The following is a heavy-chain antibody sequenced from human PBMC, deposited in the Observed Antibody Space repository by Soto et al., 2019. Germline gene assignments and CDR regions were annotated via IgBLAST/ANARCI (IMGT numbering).Heavy chain of an antibody. CDR3: ERAPTVYAIPPLLDY. V-gene: IGHV3-30-3*01. CDR1: GFTFSSYA. D-gene: IGHD2-8*01. CDR2: ISYDGSNK. Sequence: QVQLVESGGGVVQPGRSLRLSCAASGFTFSSYAMHWVRQAPGKGLEWVAVISYDGSNKYYADSVKGRFTISRDNSKNTLYLQMNSLRAEDTAVYYCERAPTVYAIPPLLDYRVQGTLVTVSS. J-gene: IGHJ4*02.